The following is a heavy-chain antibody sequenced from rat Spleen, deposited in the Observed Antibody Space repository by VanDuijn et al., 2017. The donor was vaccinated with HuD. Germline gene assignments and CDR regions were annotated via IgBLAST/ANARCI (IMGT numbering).Heavy chain of an antibody. CDR2: ITTGSTT. J-gene: IGHJ4*01. V-gene: IGHV5S13*01. CDR1: GFIFSIYG. CDR3: TRDNERSYVMDA. Sequence: EVQLVESGGGLVQPGRSLKLSCAASGFIFSIYGMAWVRQTPTKGLEWVASITTGSTTNYRDSVKGRFTISRDNAKNTLYLQMDSLRSEDSATYYCTRDNERSYVMDAWGQGASVTVSS.